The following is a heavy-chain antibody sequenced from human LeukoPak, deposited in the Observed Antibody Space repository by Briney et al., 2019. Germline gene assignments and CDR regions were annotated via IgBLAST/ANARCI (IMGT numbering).Heavy chain of an antibody. CDR2: IYHSGST. CDR1: GYSISSGYY. V-gene: IGHV4-38-2*02. J-gene: IGHJ4*02. D-gene: IGHD6-13*01. CDR3: ARGVAAAGTNYFDY. Sequence: SETLSLTCTVSGYSISSGYYWGWIRQPPGKGLEWIGSIYHSGSTYYNPSLKSRVTISVDTSKNQFSLKLSSVTAADTAVYYCARGVAAAGTNYFDYWGQGTLVTVSS.